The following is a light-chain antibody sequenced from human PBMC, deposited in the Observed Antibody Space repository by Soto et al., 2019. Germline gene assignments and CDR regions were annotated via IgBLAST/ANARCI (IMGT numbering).Light chain of an antibody. CDR2: EVT. CDR3: CSYAGSNTYV. Sequence: QSVLTQPASVSGSPGQSITFSCTGTNGDIGNYDLVSWYQQRPGKAPKLMISEVTKRPSGISNRFSGSKSGNTASLTISGLQAEDEADYYCCSYAGSNTYVFGTGTKLTVL. CDR1: NGDIGNYDL. V-gene: IGLV2-23*02. J-gene: IGLJ1*01.